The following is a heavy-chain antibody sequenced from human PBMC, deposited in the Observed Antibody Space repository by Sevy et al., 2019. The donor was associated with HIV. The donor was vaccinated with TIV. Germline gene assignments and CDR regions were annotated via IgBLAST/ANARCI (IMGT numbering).Heavy chain of an antibody. J-gene: IGHJ6*02. V-gene: IGHV3-30-3*01. D-gene: IGHD4-17*01. Sequence: GGSLRLSCAASGFTFSTYAMHWVRQAPGKGLEWVAVISYDGTNKYYADSVKGRFTISRDNSKNTLNLQMNSLRGEDTAVYYCARDWVLCYGDYEYYYYDGMDVWGQGTTVTVSS. CDR3: ARDWVLCYGDYEYYYYDGMDV. CDR1: GFTFSTYA. CDR2: ISYDGTNK.